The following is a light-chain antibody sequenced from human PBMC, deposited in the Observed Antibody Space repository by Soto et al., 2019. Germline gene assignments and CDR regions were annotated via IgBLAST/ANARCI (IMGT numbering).Light chain of an antibody. J-gene: IGLJ1*01. Sequence: QSVLTQPRSVSGSPGQSVTISCTGTSSDVGGYNYVSWYQQHPGKAPKLMIDDVSKRPSGVPDRFSGSKSGNTASLTISGLQAEDEADYYCCSYAGSYIPYVFGTGTKVTVL. CDR3: CSYAGSYIPYV. V-gene: IGLV2-11*01. CDR2: DVS. CDR1: SSDVGGYNY.